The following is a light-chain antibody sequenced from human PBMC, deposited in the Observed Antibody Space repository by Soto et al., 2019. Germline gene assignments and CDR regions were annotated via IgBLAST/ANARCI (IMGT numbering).Light chain of an antibody. CDR2: ASS. CDR3: SSYTSGTTLYV. CDR1: SSDVGGYNY. V-gene: IGLV2-14*01. J-gene: IGLJ1*01. Sequence: QSALTQPASVSGSPGQSITISCTGTSSDVGGYNYVSWYQHHAGKAPRLMIYASSNRPSGVSHRFSGSRSGNTASLTISGLQAEDAADYYCSSYTSGTTLYVFGTGTKLTVL.